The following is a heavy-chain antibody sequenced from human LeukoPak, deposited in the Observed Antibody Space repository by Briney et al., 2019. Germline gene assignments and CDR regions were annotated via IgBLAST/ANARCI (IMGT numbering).Heavy chain of an antibody. CDR3: ARADYYASGSYYIANWFDP. D-gene: IGHD3-10*01. CDR2: INPNSGGT. V-gene: IGHV1-2*02. CDR1: GYTFTGYY. Sequence: ASVKVSCKASGYTFTGYYMHWVRQAPGQGLEWMGWINPNSGGTNYAQKFQGRVTMTRDTSISTAYMELSRLRSDDTAVYYCARADYYASGSYYIANWFDPWGQGTLVTVSS. J-gene: IGHJ5*02.